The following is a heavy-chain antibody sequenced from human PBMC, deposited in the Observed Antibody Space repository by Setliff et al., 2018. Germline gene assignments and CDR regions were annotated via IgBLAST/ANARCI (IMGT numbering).Heavy chain of an antibody. Sequence: GASVKVSCKASGGTFSSYALSWVRQAPGQGLEWMGGIIPIFGTANYAQKFQGRVTITTDESTSTAYMERSSLRSEDTAVYYCARERGIVELELDSPEYYYDSSGHYDYWGQGSLVTSPQ. CDR1: GGTFSSYA. J-gene: IGHJ4*02. D-gene: IGHD3-22*01. CDR2: IIPIFGTA. CDR3: ARERGIVELELDSPEYYYDSSGHYDY. V-gene: IGHV1-69*05.